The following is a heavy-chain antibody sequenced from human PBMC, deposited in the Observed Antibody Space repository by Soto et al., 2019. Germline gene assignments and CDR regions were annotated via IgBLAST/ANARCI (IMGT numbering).Heavy chain of an antibody. CDR3: ARGRPVLRFLEWLPDYYYYGMDV. CDR2: MNPNSGNT. CDR1: GYTFTSYD. Sequence: QVQLVQSGAEVKKPGASVKVSCKASGYTFTSYDINWVRQATGQGLEWMGWMNPNSGNTGYAQKFQGRVTMTRNTSISTAYMELSSLRSEDTAVYYCARGRPVLRFLEWLPDYYYYGMDVWGQGTTVTVSS. V-gene: IGHV1-8*01. J-gene: IGHJ6*02. D-gene: IGHD3-3*01.